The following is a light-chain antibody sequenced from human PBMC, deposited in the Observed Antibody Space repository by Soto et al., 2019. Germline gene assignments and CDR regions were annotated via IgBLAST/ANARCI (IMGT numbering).Light chain of an antibody. CDR3: QQYNTYSL. Sequence: DLQMTQSPSTLSASVGDRVTITCRASQSIRDWLAWYQQKPGKAPKLLIYRASNLESGVPSRFSGSGSGTEFTLTIADLQPDDFATYYCQQYNTYSLFGQGTKVEIK. CDR2: RAS. J-gene: IGKJ1*01. CDR1: QSIRDW. V-gene: IGKV1-5*03.